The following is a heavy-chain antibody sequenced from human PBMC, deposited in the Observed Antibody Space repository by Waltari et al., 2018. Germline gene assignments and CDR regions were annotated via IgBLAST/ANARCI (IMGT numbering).Heavy chain of an antibody. D-gene: IGHD3-10*01. CDR1: GFLFSAYN. Sequence: EVQLVAFGGDLVKPGGSLRLSCTGAGFLFSAYNIHWLRQAPGKGLEWVSSISSKNTFIYYADSVRGRFAISRDNAKNSLFLQMDSLRIEDTAIYYCARDTIFYGSGSYDPWGQGTLVTVSS. J-gene: IGHJ5*02. V-gene: IGHV3-21*02. CDR2: ISSKNTFI. CDR3: ARDTIFYGSGSYDP.